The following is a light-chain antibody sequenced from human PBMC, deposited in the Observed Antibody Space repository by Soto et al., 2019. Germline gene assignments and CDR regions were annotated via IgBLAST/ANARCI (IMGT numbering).Light chain of an antibody. J-gene: IGLJ3*02. V-gene: IGLV2-14*01. CDR3: SSYTSSSTRV. Sequence: QSALTQPASVSGSPGQSSTISCTGTDSDVGGYNSVSWYQQHPGKAPKLMIYYVSDRPSGVSDRFSGSKSGNTASLTISGLQAEDEGDYYCSSYTSSSTRVFGGGTKLTVL. CDR2: YVS. CDR1: DSDVGGYNS.